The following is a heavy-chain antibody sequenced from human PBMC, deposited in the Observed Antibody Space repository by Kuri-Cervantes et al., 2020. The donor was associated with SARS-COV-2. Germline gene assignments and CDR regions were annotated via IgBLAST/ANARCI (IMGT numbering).Heavy chain of an antibody. V-gene: IGHV4-38-2*02. D-gene: IGHD3-3*01. CDR1: DDSISTNYY. J-gene: IGHJ3*02. Sequence: ESLKISCTVSDDSISTNYYWGWIRQPPGKGLEWIGIIHHSGNTHYNSSLMSRVTMSVDTFKNQFSLNLRSLTAADTAIYYCARVKGDDFWSGRQSDAFDIWGQGTMVTVSS. CDR3: ARVKGDDFWSGRQSDAFDI. CDR2: IHHSGNT.